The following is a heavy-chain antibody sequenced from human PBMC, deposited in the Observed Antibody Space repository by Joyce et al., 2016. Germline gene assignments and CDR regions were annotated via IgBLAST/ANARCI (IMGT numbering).Heavy chain of an antibody. D-gene: IGHD3-22*01. CDR1: GGPISSGAYY. Sequence: QVQLQESGPGLVKPSQNLSLTCTVSGGPISSGAYYWSWIRQHPGKGLECIGYINSVESTYSNPSLKRRCTLSFDTSKNRFSLRLSSVTAADTSGYYCARGSFYYVSGGYYYIYFDYWGQGTLVTVSS. J-gene: IGHJ4*02. CDR3: ARGSFYYVSGGYYYIYFDY. V-gene: IGHV4-31*03. CDR2: INSVEST.